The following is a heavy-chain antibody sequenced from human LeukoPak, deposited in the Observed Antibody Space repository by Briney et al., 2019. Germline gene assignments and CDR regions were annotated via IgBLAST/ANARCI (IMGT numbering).Heavy chain of an antibody. D-gene: IGHD4-17*01. V-gene: IGHV3-21*01. CDR2: ISSSSSYI. CDR3: ARDNDDYGDYLH. Sequence: PGGSLRLSCAASGFTFSSYSMNWVRQAPGKGLEWVSSISSSSSYIYYADSVKGRFTISRDKAKNSLYLQMNSLRAEDTAVYYCARDNDDYGDYLHWGQGTLVTVSS. CDR1: GFTFSSYS. J-gene: IGHJ4*02.